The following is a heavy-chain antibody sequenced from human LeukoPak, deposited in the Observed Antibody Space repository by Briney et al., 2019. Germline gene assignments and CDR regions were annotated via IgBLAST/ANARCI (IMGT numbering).Heavy chain of an antibody. J-gene: IGHJ4*02. D-gene: IGHD6-13*01. Sequence: PGGSLRLSCAASGFTFSTYAMSWVRQAPGKGLEWVGRIKSKTNGGTPDYAAPVKGRFTISRDDSKNTLYLQMNSLKTEGTAVYYCTGVSRSSWYDYWGQGTLVTVSS. CDR3: TGVSRSSWYDY. CDR2: IKSKTNGGTP. CDR1: GFTFSTYA. V-gene: IGHV3-15*01.